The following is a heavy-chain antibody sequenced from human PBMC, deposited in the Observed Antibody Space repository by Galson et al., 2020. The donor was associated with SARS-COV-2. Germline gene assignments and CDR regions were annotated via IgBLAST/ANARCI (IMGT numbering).Heavy chain of an antibody. D-gene: IGHD6-19*01. J-gene: IGHJ5*01. CDR3: AREYSQQWLVRGELDS. CDR2: IYTSGIT. Sequence: SETLSLTCTVSGASISTYDWTWIRQPAGKGLEWIGRIYTSGITNYNPSLKSRVTMSLETSKNQFTLKLTSVTAADTAIYYCAREYSQQWLVRGELDSWGQGTLVTVSS. V-gene: IGHV4-4*07. CDR1: GASISTYD.